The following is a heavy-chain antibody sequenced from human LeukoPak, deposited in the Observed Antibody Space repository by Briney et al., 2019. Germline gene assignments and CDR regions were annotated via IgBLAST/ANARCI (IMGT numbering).Heavy chain of an antibody. Sequence: GASVKVSCKASGYTFTGYYMHWVRQAPGQGLEWMGWINPNSGGTNYAQKFQGRVTMTRDTSISTAYMELSRLRSDDTAVYYCARAGWGYCSSTSCLGAFDIWGQGTMVTVSS. D-gene: IGHD2-2*01. CDR2: INPNSGGT. CDR3: ARAGWGYCSSTSCLGAFDI. J-gene: IGHJ3*02. V-gene: IGHV1-2*02. CDR1: GYTFTGYY.